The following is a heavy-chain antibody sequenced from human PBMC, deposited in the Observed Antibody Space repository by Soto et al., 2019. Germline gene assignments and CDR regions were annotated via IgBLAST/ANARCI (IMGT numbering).Heavy chain of an antibody. V-gene: IGHV3-30*03. Sequence: GGSLRLSCAASGFTFNIYGMHWVRQAPGKGLEWVAVISYDGSNKYYADSVKGRFTISRDNSKNTLYLQMNSLRAEDTAVYYCAREYYYGSGFTMMGATVMDVWGQGTTVTVSS. D-gene: IGHD3-10*01. CDR3: AREYYYGSGFTMMGATVMDV. CDR2: ISYDGSNK. CDR1: GFTFNIYG. J-gene: IGHJ6*02.